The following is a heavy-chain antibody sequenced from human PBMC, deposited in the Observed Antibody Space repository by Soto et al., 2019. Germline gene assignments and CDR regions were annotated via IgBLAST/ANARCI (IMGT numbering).Heavy chain of an antibody. CDR1: GFSFRSSGVG. D-gene: IGHD3-3*01. CDR2: IYWNDDR. CDR3: ARILRDYHFSSGYIPRFDY. J-gene: IGHJ4*02. Sequence: QITLKESGPTLVKPTQTLTLTCTFSGFSFRSSGVGVGWLRQPPGQALDWLELIYWNDDRRYSPSLASRLTVTKYTSKNRVVFTRTEIDPEYTGTYYCARILRDYHFSSGYIPRFDYWGQGALVTVSS. V-gene: IGHV2-5*01.